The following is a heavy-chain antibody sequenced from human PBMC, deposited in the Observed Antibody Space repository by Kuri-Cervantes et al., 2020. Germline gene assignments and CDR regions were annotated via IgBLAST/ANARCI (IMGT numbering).Heavy chain of an antibody. CDR2: INPNSGGT. D-gene: IGHD4-17*01. V-gene: IGHV1-2*04. CDR1: GYTFTGYY. J-gene: IGHJ4*02. Sequence: ASVKVSCKASGYTFTGYYMHWVRQAPGQGLEWMGWINPNSGGTNYAQKFQGWVTMTRDTSISTAYMELSSLRSEDTAVYYCASSLEFYGDNWYYFDYWGQGTLVTVSS. CDR3: ASSLEFYGDNWYYFDY.